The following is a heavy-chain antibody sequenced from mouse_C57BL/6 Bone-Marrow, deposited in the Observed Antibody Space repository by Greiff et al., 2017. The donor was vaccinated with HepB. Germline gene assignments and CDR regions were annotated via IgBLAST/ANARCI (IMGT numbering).Heavy chain of an antibody. CDR3: ARLNWEGAY. V-gene: IGHV5-15*01. J-gene: IGHJ3*01. Sequence: EVKVVESGGGLVQPGGSLKLSCAASGFTFSDYGMAWVRQAPRKGPEWVAFISNLAYSIYYADTVTGRFTISRENAKNTLYLEMSSLRSEDTAMYYCARLNWEGAYWGQGTLVTVSA. CDR2: ISNLAYSI. CDR1: GFTFSDYG. D-gene: IGHD4-1*01.